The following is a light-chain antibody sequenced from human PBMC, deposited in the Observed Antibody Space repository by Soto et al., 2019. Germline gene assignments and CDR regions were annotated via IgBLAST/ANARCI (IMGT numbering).Light chain of an antibody. J-gene: IGKJ1*01. Sequence: IQMTQSPSSLSASVGDSLTLTCRASQTVTSYLNWYQQKPGKAPKLLIYAASTMQSGVPSRFSGSGSGPEFTLTIISLQPEDFATYYCQQSYRFPKTFGRGTKVDIK. V-gene: IGKV1-39*01. CDR2: AAS. CDR1: QTVTSY. CDR3: QQSYRFPKT.